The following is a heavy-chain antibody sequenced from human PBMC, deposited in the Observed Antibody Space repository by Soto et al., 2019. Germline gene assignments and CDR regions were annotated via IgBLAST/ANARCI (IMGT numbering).Heavy chain of an antibody. J-gene: IGHJ6*02. Sequence: EVQLVESGGGLVQPGGSLRLSCVDSGFTFSSYLMSWVRQAPVKGLEWVGNIKQDGSEENYADSVKGRFTISRDNAKNSMYLQMNSLRVEDTAGYYCARIAASGRGWDVWGQGTTVVVSS. CDR1: GFTFSSYL. V-gene: IGHV3-7*01. D-gene: IGHD6-13*01. CDR2: IKQDGSEE. CDR3: ARIAASGRGWDV.